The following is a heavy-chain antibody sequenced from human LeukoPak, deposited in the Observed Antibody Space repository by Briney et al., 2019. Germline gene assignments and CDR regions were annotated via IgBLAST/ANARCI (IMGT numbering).Heavy chain of an antibody. V-gene: IGHV3-11*01. CDR1: GFTFSDYY. J-gene: IGHJ3*02. CDR3: ARDPNGDYIGAFDN. CDR2: ISSSGSTI. D-gene: IGHD4-17*01. Sequence: GGSLRLSCAASGFTFSDYYMSWIRQAPGKGLEWVSYISSSGSTINYADSVKGRFTISRDNSKNTLYLQMDSLRGDDTALYHCARDPNGDYIGAFDNWGQGTMVTVSS.